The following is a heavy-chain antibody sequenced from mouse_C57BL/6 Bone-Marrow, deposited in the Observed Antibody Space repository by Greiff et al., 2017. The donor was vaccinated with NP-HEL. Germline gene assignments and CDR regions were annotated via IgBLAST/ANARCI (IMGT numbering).Heavy chain of an antibody. D-gene: IGHD1-1*01. J-gene: IGHJ4*01. CDR2: IYPGNSDT. V-gene: IGHV1-5*01. CDR1: GYTFTSYW. Sequence: EVQLQESGTVLARPGASVKMSCKTSGYTFTSYWMHWVKQRPGQGLEWIGAIYPGNSDTSYNQKFKGKAKLTAVTSASTAYMELSSLTNEDSAVYYCTRWIYYGSSHYYAMDYWGQGTSVTVSS. CDR3: TRWIYYGSSHYYAMDY.